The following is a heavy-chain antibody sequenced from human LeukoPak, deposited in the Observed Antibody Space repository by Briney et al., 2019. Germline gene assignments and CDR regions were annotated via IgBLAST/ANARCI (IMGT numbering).Heavy chain of an antibody. J-gene: IGHJ6*03. CDR1: GFAFSIYV. CDR2: ISYDGSSK. Sequence: GRSLRLSCAASGFAFSIYVMHWVRQAPGKGLEWVAVISYDGSSKYNTDSVKGRFTISRDNAKNSLYLQMNSLRAEDTAVYYCAKGGLRTSPLYYMDVWGKGTTVTVSS. D-gene: IGHD3-16*01. V-gene: IGHV3-30*18. CDR3: AKGGLRTSPLYYMDV.